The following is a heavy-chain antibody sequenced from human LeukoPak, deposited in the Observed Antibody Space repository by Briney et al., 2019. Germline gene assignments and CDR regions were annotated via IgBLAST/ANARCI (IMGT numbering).Heavy chain of an antibody. V-gene: IGHV3-48*01. D-gene: IGHD1-26*01. Sequence: GSLRLSCAASGFTFSTYNMIWLRQAPGKGLEWLSSISSSISTILYADSVKGRFTISRDNAKNSLYLQMNSLRAEDTAVYYCARYISGSHYRGVYWGQGTLVTVSS. CDR3: ARYISGSHYRGVY. CDR1: GFTFSTYN. J-gene: IGHJ4*02. CDR2: ISSSISTI.